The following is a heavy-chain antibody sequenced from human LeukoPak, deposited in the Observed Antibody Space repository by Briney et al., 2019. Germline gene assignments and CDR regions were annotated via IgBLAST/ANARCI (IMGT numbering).Heavy chain of an antibody. Sequence: ASVKVSCKASGYTFTSYGISWVRLAPGQGLEWMGWISAYNGNTNYAQKLQGRVTMTTDTSTSTAYMELRSLRSDDTAVYYCARVDDSSGYYYFRHFDYWGQGTLVTVSS. CDR2: ISAYNGNT. V-gene: IGHV1-18*01. CDR1: GYTFTSYG. CDR3: ARVDDSSGYYYFRHFDY. J-gene: IGHJ4*02. D-gene: IGHD3-22*01.